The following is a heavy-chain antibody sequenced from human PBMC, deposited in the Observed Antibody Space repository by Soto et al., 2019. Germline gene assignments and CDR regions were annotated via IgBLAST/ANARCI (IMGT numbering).Heavy chain of an antibody. CDR1: GGSISSYY. J-gene: IGHJ4*02. V-gene: IGHV4-59*08. Sequence: QVQLQEPGPGLVKPSETLSLTCTVSGGSISSYYWSWIRQPPGKGLEWIGYIYYSGSTNYNPSLKSRVAISVDTSKNQFSVKLSSVTAADTAVYYCARRCGGTLDYWGQGTLVTVSS. CDR3: ARRCGGTLDY. D-gene: IGHD2-15*01. CDR2: IYYSGST.